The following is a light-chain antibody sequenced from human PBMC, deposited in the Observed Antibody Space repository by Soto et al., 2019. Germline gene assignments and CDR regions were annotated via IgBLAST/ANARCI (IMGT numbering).Light chain of an antibody. J-gene: IGLJ3*02. CDR3: TSYTTSSPYLV. Sequence: QSALTQPASVSGSPGQSITISCIGTSSDVGGYNYVSWYQHHPGKAPKLMIYDVTNRPSGVSNRFSGSKSGNTASLTISGLQAEDEADYYCTSYTTSSPYLVFGGGTKLTVL. V-gene: IGLV2-14*03. CDR1: SSDVGGYNY. CDR2: DVT.